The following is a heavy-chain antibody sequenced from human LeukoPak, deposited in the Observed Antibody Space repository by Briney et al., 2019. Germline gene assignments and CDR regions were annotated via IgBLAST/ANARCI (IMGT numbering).Heavy chain of an antibody. J-gene: IGHJ5*02. CDR1: GGSFSGYY. D-gene: IGHD4-17*01. Sequence: SETLSLTCAVYGGSFSGYYWSWIRQPPGKGLEWIGEINHSGSTNYNPSLKSRVTISVDTSKNQFSLKRSSVTAADTAVYYCARTYGDYAYRYNWFDPWGQGTLVTVSS. V-gene: IGHV4-34*01. CDR2: INHSGST. CDR3: ARTYGDYAYRYNWFDP.